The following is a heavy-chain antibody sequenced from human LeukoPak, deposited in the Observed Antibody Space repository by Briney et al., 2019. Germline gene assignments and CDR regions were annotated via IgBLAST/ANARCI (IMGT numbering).Heavy chain of an antibody. V-gene: IGHV4-30-2*01. CDR3: ARENYYDSSGYYKGVDY. CDR1: GGPISSGGYY. J-gene: IGHJ4*02. D-gene: IGHD3-22*01. CDR2: IYHSGST. Sequence: SETLSLTCTVSGGPISSGGYYWSWIRQPPGKGLEWIGYIYHSGSTYCNPSLKSRVTISVDRSKNQFSLKLSSVTAADTAVYYCARENYYDSSGYYKGVDYWGQGTLVTVSS.